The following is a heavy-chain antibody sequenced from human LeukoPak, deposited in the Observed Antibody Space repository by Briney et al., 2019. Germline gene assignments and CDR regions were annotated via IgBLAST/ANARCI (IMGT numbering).Heavy chain of an antibody. CDR1: GFTFSSYA. CDR3: ARHRPSYYNSPTWFDP. D-gene: IGHD3-10*01. J-gene: IGHJ5*02. CDR2: IYYSGRT. Sequence: GSLRLSCAASGFTFSSYAMSWIRQPPGKGLEWIGDIYYSGRTYYNPLFESRGTISSDTSRNQFSLRLRSVTAADTAIYYCARHRPSYYNSPTWFDPWGQGTLVTVSS. V-gene: IGHV4-34*08.